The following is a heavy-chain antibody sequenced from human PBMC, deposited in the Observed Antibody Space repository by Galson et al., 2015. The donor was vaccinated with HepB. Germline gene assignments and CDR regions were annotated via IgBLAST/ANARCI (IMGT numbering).Heavy chain of an antibody. D-gene: IGHD3-3*01. CDR1: GFTFSSYG. CDR3: AKGITIFGVVTFYYYYGMDV. J-gene: IGHJ6*02. V-gene: IGHV3-30*18. Sequence: SLRLSCAASGFTFSSYGMHWVRQAPGKGLEWVAVISYDGSNKYYADSVKGRFTISRDNSKNTLYLQMNSLRAEDTAVYYCAKGITIFGVVTFYYYYGMDVWGQGTTVTVSS. CDR2: ISYDGSNK.